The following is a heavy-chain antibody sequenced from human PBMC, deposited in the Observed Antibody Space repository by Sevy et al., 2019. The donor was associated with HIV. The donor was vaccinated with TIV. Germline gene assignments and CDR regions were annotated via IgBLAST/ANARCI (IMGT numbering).Heavy chain of an antibody. V-gene: IGHV4-39*01. J-gene: IGHJ6*02. CDR3: ARLYNSLAAAGIPYYYGMDV. CDR1: GGSISSSSYY. Sequence: SDTLSLTCTVSGGSISSSSYYWGWIRQPPGKGLEWIGSIYYSGSTYYNPSLKSRVTISVDTSKNQFSLKLSSVTAADTAVYYCARLYNSLAAAGIPYYYGMDVWGQGTTVTVSS. D-gene: IGHD6-13*01. CDR2: IYYSGST.